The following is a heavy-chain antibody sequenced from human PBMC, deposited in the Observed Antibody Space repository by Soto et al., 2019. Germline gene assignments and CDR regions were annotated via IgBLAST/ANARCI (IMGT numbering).Heavy chain of an antibody. V-gene: IGHV3-23*01. CDR1: GFTFSSYA. J-gene: IGHJ4*02. D-gene: IGHD3-3*01. CDR2: ISGSGGST. CDR3: AKGNDFWSGYLSVYFDY. Sequence: EVQLLESGGGLVQPGGSLRLSCAASGFTFSSYAMSWVRQAPGKGLEWVSAISGSGGSTYYADSVKGRFTISRDNSKNTLYLQMNSLRAEDTAVYYCAKGNDFWSGYLSVYFDYWGQGTLVTVSS.